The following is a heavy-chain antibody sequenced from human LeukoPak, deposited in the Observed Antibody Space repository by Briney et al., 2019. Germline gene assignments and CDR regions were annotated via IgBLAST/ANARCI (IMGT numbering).Heavy chain of an antibody. V-gene: IGHV1-3*01. CDR2: IYAGNGNT. D-gene: IGHD2-2*01. J-gene: IGHJ4*02. CDR3: ARGYCSSTSCQYYLDY. Sequence: ASVKVSCKASGYSFTSYAMHWVRQAPGQRLEWMGWIYAGNGNTQFSQNFQGRVTSTRDTSASTAYKGLSSLRSEDTAVYYCARGYCSSTSCQYYLDYWGQGTLVTVSS. CDR1: GYSFTSYA.